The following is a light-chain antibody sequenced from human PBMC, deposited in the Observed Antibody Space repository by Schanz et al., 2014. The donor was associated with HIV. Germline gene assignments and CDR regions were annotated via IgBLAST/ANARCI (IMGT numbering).Light chain of an antibody. CDR1: SNDVGDYNY. Sequence: QSALTQPRSVSGSPGQSVTISCTGTSNDVGDYNYVSWYQHHPGKAPKLMIYDVIKRPSGVPDRFSGSKSGNAASLTISGLQAEDEADYYCQSDDSRLSGYVFGSGTKLTVL. J-gene: IGLJ1*01. CDR3: QSDDSRLSGYV. V-gene: IGLV2-11*01. CDR2: DVI.